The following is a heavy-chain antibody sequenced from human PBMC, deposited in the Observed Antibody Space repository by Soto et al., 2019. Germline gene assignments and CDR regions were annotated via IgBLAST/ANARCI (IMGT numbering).Heavy chain of an antibody. D-gene: IGHD3-10*01. CDR1: GFSLTTSGVG. Sequence: QITLKESGPTLVTPTQTLTLTCTFSGFSLTTSGVGVAWIRQPPGKAPEWLALIYWDDDKRYRPSLKSRLTITKDTSENRVVLRMTNMDPVDTGTYYCALCMDGENYPHWGQGTLVTVSS. J-gene: IGHJ4*02. V-gene: IGHV2-5*02. CDR3: ALCMDGENYPH. CDR2: IYWDDDK.